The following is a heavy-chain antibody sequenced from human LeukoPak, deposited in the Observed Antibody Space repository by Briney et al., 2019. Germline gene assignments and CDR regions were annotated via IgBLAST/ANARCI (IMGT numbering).Heavy chain of an antibody. V-gene: IGHV3-23*01. CDR2: ISGSGGST. Sequence: PGGSLRLSCAASGFTFSSYAMSWVRQAPGKGLELVSGISGSGGSTYYTDSVKGRFTISRGNSKNTLYLQMNSLRAKDTAVYYCAKGLTFGGVIIIPDYWGQGTLVTVSS. D-gene: IGHD3-16*02. J-gene: IGHJ4*02. CDR1: GFTFSSYA. CDR3: AKGLTFGGVIIIPDY.